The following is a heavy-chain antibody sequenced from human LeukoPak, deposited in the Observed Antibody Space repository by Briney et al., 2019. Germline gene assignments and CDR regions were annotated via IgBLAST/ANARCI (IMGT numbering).Heavy chain of an antibody. CDR3: TRDLHLVYGYSYGYDY. J-gene: IGHJ4*02. CDR2: IRSKAYGGTT. Sequence: GRSLRLSCTASGFTFGDYAMSWVRQAPGKGLEWVGFIRSKAYGGTTEYAASVKGRFTISRDDSKSIAYLQMNSLKTEDTAVYYCTRDLHLVYGYSYGYDYWGQGTLVTVSS. V-gene: IGHV3-49*04. D-gene: IGHD5-18*01. CDR1: GFTFGDYA.